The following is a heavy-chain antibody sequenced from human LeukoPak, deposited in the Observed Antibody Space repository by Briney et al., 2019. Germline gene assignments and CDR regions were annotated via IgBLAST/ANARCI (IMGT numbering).Heavy chain of an antibody. CDR1: GFTFSSYA. CDR2: ISGSGGST. Sequence: GGSLRLSCAASGFTFSSYAMSWVRQAPGKGLEWVSAISGSGGSTYYADSVKGRFTISRDNSKNTLYLQMNSLRAEDTAVYYCAKSIRYDFWSGKQTVPPYYMDVWGKGTTVTVSS. J-gene: IGHJ6*03. V-gene: IGHV3-23*01. CDR3: AKSIRYDFWSGKQTVPPYYMDV. D-gene: IGHD3-3*01.